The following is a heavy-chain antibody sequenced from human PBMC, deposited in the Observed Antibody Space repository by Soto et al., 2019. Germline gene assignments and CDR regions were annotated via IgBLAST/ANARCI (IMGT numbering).Heavy chain of an antibody. V-gene: IGHV3-7*05. Sequence: GGSLRLSCAASGFTFNTYWMTWFRQAPGKGLEWVANMNQDGSQRNYVDSVKGRFTISRDNAQNSLYLQIDSLTAEDTAMYYCARHYSGSYYFDSWGQGTLVTVSS. CDR3: ARHYSGSYYFDS. D-gene: IGHD1-26*01. CDR2: MNQDGSQR. J-gene: IGHJ4*02. CDR1: GFTFNTYW.